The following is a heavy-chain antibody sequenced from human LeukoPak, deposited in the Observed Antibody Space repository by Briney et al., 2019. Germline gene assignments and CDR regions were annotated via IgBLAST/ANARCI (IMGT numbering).Heavy chain of an antibody. CDR3: ARGTYYYDSSGYYYFDY. J-gene: IGHJ4*02. CDR1: GFTFSSYW. CDR2: IKQDGSEK. D-gene: IGHD3-22*01. V-gene: IGHV3-7*04. Sequence: VQPGGSLRLSCAASGFTFSSYWMSWVRQAPGKGLEWVANIKQDGSEKYYVDSVMGRFTISRDNAKNSLYLQMNSLRAEDTAVYYCARGTYYYDSSGYYYFDYWGQGTLVTVSS.